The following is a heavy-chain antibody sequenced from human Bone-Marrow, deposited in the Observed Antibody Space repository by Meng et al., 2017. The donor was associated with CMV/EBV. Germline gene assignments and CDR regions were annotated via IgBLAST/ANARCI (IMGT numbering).Heavy chain of an antibody. CDR1: GFTFDTYS. Sequence: GESLKISCAASGFTFDTYSMNWVRQAAGKGLEWVSSISATGSYMHYADSLKGRFTISRDNAKNSLSLQLNSLRAEDTAVYYCAREYSYGPFDYWGQGMLVTVSS. V-gene: IGHV3-21*04. J-gene: IGHJ4*02. CDR2: ISATGSYM. D-gene: IGHD5-18*01. CDR3: AREYSYGPFDY.